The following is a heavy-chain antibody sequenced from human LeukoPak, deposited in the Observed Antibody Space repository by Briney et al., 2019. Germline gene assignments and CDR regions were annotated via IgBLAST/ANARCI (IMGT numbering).Heavy chain of an antibody. CDR3: AMPYCSSTSCSV. J-gene: IGHJ6*02. Sequence: GASLKISCNGSGYSFSSYWIGWVRQMPGNGLEWMGIIYPGDSDTSYSQSFQGQVTISPDQSISTASLQWSSLKASDTAVYYCAMPYCSSTSCSVWGQGTTVTVSS. CDR1: GYSFSSYW. V-gene: IGHV5-51*03. CDR2: IYPGDSDT. D-gene: IGHD2-2*01.